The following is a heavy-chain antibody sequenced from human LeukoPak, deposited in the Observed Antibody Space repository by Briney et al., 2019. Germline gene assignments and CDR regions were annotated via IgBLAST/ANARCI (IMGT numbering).Heavy chain of an antibody. Sequence: GRSLRLSCAASGFTFSSYAMHWVRQAPGKGLEWVEVISYDGSNKYYADSVKGRFTISRDNSKNTLYLQMNSLRAEDTAVYYCARPGIAENFDYWGQGTLVTVSS. CDR3: ARPGIAENFDY. CDR1: GFTFSSYA. CDR2: ISYDGSNK. V-gene: IGHV3-30*04. D-gene: IGHD6-13*01. J-gene: IGHJ4*02.